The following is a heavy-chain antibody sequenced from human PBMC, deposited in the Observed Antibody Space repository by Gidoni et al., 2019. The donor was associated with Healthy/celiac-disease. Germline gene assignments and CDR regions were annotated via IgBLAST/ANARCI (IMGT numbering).Heavy chain of an antibody. CDR2: ISYDGSNK. CDR1: GFTFSSYG. CDR3: AKDQGITGTTLVVYYFDY. Sequence: QVQLVESGGGVVQPGRSLRLSCAASGFTFSSYGMHWVRQAPGKGLGWVAVISYDGSNKYYADPVKGRFTISRDNSKNTLYLQMNSLRAEDTAVYYCAKDQGITGTTLVVYYFDYWGQGTLVTVSS. V-gene: IGHV3-30*18. J-gene: IGHJ4*02. D-gene: IGHD1-7*01.